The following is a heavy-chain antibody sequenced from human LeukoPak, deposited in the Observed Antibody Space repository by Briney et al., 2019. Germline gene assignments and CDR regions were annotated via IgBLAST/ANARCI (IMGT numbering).Heavy chain of an antibody. V-gene: IGHV3-15*01. Sequence: GGSLRLSCAASGFTFSNAWMSWVRQAREKGLEWVGRIKSKTDGGTTDYAAPVKGRFTISRDDSKNTLYLQMNSLKTEDTAVYYCTTGITMVRGVIHLIDYWGQGTLVTVSS. J-gene: IGHJ4*02. D-gene: IGHD3-10*01. CDR3: TTGITMVRGVIHLIDY. CDR1: GFTFSNAW. CDR2: IKSKTDGGTT.